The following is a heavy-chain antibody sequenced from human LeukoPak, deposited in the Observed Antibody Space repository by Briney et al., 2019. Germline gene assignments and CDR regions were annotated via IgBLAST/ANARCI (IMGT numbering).Heavy chain of an antibody. CDR3: ATPPHYYYCYGMDV. J-gene: IGHJ6*02. Sequence: ASVKVSCKVSGYTLTELSMHWVRQAPGKGLEGVGGFDPEDDETIYAQKFQGRGTMTEDTSTDTAYMELSSLRSEDTAVYYCATPPHYYYCYGMDVWGQGTTVTVSS. CDR1: GYTLTELS. CDR2: FDPEDDET. V-gene: IGHV1-24*01.